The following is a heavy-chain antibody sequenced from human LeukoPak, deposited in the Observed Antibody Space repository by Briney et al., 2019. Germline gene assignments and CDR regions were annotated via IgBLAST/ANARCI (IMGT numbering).Heavy chain of an antibody. CDR2: ISGISSST. D-gene: IGHD3-10*01. Sequence: GGSLRLSCAASGFTFRSYAMSWVGQAPGKGLVWVLPISGISSSTYYADSVNGLFTISRDNSKNTLYLQMNSLRAENTAVYYCEKRAKGVSSGGIVYWGQGTLVTVSS. V-gene: IGHV3-23*01. CDR3: EKRAKGVSSGGIVY. J-gene: IGHJ4*02. CDR1: GFTFRSYA.